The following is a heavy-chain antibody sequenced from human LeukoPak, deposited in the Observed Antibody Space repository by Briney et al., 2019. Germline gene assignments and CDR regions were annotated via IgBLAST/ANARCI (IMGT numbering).Heavy chain of an antibody. Sequence: ASVKVSCKAPGYTFTSYDINWVRQATGQGLEWMGGIIPIFGTANYAQKFQGRVTITRDTSASTAYMELSSLRSEDTAVYYCARTTYSSGWSDYWGQGTLVTVSS. V-gene: IGHV1-69*05. D-gene: IGHD6-19*01. CDR3: ARTTYSSGWSDY. J-gene: IGHJ4*02. CDR1: GYTFTSYD. CDR2: IIPIFGTA.